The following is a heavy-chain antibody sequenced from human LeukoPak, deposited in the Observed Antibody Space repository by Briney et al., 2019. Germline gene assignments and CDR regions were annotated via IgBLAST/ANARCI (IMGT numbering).Heavy chain of an antibody. V-gene: IGHV4-34*01. CDR3: ARGSIAVAGTQYNWFDP. CDR2: INHSGST. Sequence: SETLSLTCAVYGGSFSGYYWSWIRQPPGKGLEWIGEINHSGSTNYNPSLKSRVTISVDTSKNQFSLKLSSVTAADTAVYYCARGSIAVAGTQYNWFDPWGQGTLVTVSS. D-gene: IGHD6-19*01. J-gene: IGHJ5*02. CDR1: GGSFSGYY.